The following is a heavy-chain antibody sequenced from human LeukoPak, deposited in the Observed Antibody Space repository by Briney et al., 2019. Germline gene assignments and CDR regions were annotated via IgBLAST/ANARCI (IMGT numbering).Heavy chain of an antibody. CDR1: GFTFSSYA. CDR2: ISYDGSNK. CDR3: AREVDSSGYYLLDAFDI. J-gene: IGHJ3*02. Sequence: QAGGSLRLSCAASGFTFSSYAMHWVRQAPGKGLEWVAVISYDGSNKYYADSVKGRFTISRDNSKNTLYLQMNSLRAEDTAVYYCAREVDSSGYYLLDAFDIWGQGTMVTVSS. V-gene: IGHV3-30-3*01. D-gene: IGHD3-22*01.